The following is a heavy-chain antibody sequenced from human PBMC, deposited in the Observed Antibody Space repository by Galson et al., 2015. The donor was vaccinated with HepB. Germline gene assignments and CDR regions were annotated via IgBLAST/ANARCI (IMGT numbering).Heavy chain of an antibody. D-gene: IGHD5-18*01. CDR1: GYTFTSYY. CDR3: ARDLKWIQTSTVQNDY. CDR2: INPSGGST. J-gene: IGHJ4*02. Sequence: SVKVSCKASGYTFTSYYMHWVRQAPGQGLEWMGIINPSGGSTSYAQKFQGRVTMTRDTSTSTVYMELSSLRSEDAAVYYCARDLKWIQTSTVQNDYWGQGTLVTVSS. V-gene: IGHV1-46*03.